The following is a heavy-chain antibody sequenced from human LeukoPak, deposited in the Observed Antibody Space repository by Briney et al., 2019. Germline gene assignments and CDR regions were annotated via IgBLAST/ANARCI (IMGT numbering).Heavy chain of an antibody. Sequence: GGSLRLSCAASGFTFSSYEMNWVRQAPGKGLEWVSYISSSGSTIYYADSVKGRFTVSRDNAKNSLYLQMNSLRAEDTAVYYCARDPPYYYDSSGYEGGDYWGQGTLVTVSS. V-gene: IGHV3-48*03. CDR3: ARDPPYYYDSSGYEGGDY. D-gene: IGHD3-22*01. J-gene: IGHJ4*02. CDR2: ISSSGSTI. CDR1: GFTFSSYE.